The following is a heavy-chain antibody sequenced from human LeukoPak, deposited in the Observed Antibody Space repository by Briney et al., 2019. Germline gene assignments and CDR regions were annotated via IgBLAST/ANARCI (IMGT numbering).Heavy chain of an antibody. CDR1: GFTFSSNA. Sequence: GGSLRLSCVASGFTFSSNAMHWVRQAPGEGLEWVALISYDGSNEYYADSVKGRFTISRDNSKNTLYLQMNSLRVEDTAVYYCAKHTVRVVFQLGYFDYWGQGTLVTVSS. J-gene: IGHJ4*02. CDR3: AKHTVRVVFQLGYFDY. D-gene: IGHD2-2*01. V-gene: IGHV3-30*04. CDR2: ISYDGSNE.